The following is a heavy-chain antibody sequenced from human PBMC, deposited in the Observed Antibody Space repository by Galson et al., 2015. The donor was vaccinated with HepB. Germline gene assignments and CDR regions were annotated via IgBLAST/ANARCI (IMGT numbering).Heavy chain of an antibody. CDR2: VYYSGGT. Sequence: TLSLTCTVSGGSISSSNYYWGWIRQPPGKGLEWVGNVYYSGGTYYNPSLQSRVTISVDTSENQFSLKLSSVTAADTAVYYCARSHPPSNYYYDTSGYYTPFNYWGQGTLVTVSS. CDR1: GGSISSSNYY. D-gene: IGHD3-22*01. V-gene: IGHV4-39*01. J-gene: IGHJ4*02. CDR3: ARSHPPSNYYYDTSGYYTPFNY.